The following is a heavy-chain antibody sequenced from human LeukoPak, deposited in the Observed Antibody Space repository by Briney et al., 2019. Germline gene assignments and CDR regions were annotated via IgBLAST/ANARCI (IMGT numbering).Heavy chain of an antibody. CDR2: IWKDGRNA. V-gene: IGHV3-33*01. J-gene: IGHJ3*02. D-gene: IGHD6-19*01. CDR3: ARDGAVAGIDNAFDI. CDR1: GFTFSTYG. Sequence: PGRSLRLSCVASGFTFSTYGMHWVRQAPGKGLEWLTVIWKDGRNAYFADSVKGRFTISRDNAKNSLYLQMNSLRAEDTAVYYCARDGAVAGIDNAFDIWGQGTMVTVSS.